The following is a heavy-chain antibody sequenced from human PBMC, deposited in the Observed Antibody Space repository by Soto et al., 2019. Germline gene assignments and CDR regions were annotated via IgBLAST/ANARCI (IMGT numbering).Heavy chain of an antibody. J-gene: IGHJ5*02. D-gene: IGHD3-3*01. Sequence: EVQLVESGGGLVQPGGSLKLSCAASGFTFSGSAMHWVRQASGKGLEWVGRIRSKANSYATAYAASVKGRFTISRDDSKNTAYQQMNSLKTEDTAVYYCTRSDNGGIDYDFYPWGQGTLVTVSS. CDR1: GFTFSGSA. CDR3: TRSDNGGIDYDFYP. V-gene: IGHV3-73*01. CDR2: IRSKANSYAT.